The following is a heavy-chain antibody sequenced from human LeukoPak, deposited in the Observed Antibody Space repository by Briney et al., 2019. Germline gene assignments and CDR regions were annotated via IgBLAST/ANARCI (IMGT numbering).Heavy chain of an antibody. J-gene: IGHJ4*02. CDR1: GYTFTGYY. D-gene: IGHD3-9*01. V-gene: IGHV1-2*02. Sequence: ASVKVSCKTSGYTFTGYYTHWVRQAPGQGLEWMGWINPNSGDTNYAQRFQGRVTMTRDTSISTAYMELSRLRSDDTAVYYCARDRVLRYFDWTQIDYWGQGTLVTVSS. CDR3: ARDRVLRYFDWTQIDY. CDR2: INPNSGDT.